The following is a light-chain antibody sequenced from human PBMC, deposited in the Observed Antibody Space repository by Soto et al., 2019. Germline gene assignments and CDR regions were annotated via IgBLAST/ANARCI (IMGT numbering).Light chain of an antibody. CDR2: GAS. CDR1: QSISSN. V-gene: IGKV3-15*01. Sequence: EIGMTQSPATLSVSPGERATLSCRASQSISSNLAWYQQKPGQAPRLLIYGASTRATGIPATFRGSGSGTEFTLTISILQSEDFAVYYCQQYNSWPFTFGPGTKVDIK. CDR3: QQYNSWPFT. J-gene: IGKJ3*01.